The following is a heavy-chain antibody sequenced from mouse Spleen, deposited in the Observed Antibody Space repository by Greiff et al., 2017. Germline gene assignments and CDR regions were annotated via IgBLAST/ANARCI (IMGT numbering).Heavy chain of an antibody. V-gene: IGHV5-16*01. D-gene: IGHD4-1*01. CDR3: ARDRTEYFDY. J-gene: IGHJ2*01. Sequence: EVQRVESEGGLVQPGSSMKLSCTASGFTFSDYYMAWVRQVPEKGLEWVANINYDGSSTYYLDSLKSRFIISRDNAKNILYLQMSSLKSEDTATYYCARDRTEYFDYWGQGTTLTVSS. CDR2: INYDGSST. CDR1: GFTFSDYY.